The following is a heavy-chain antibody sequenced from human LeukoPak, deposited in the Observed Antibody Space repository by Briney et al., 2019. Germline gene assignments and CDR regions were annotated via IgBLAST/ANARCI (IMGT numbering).Heavy chain of an antibody. CDR2: IYHSGSA. CDR1: GGSISSYY. J-gene: IGHJ5*02. CDR3: ARALVYANWFDP. Sequence: PSETLSLTCTVSGGSISSYYWSWIRQPPGKGLEWIGYIYHSGSANYNPSLKSRVTISVDTSKNQFSLKLSSVPAADTAVYYCARALVYANWFDPWGQGTLVTVSS. V-gene: IGHV4-59*01. D-gene: IGHD2-8*01.